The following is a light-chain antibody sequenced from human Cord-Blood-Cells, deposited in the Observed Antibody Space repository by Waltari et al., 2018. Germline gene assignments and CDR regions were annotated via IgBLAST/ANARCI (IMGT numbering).Light chain of an antibody. CDR1: QSVSSN. CDR2: GAS. V-gene: IGKV3-15*01. Sequence: EMVMTQAPAPLPVSPGDRATLSCRASQSVSSNLAWYQQKPGQAPRPPIYGASTRATGIPARFSGSGSGTEFTLTISSLQSEDFAVYYCQQYNNWPLTFGGGTKVEIK. J-gene: IGKJ4*01. CDR3: QQYNNWPLT.